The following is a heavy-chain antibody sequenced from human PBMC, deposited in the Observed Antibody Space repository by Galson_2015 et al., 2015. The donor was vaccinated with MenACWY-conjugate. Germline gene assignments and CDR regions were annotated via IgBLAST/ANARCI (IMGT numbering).Heavy chain of an antibody. CDR3: AREPDDYGSVEL. V-gene: IGHV6-1*01. Sequence: CAISGDSVSTNSVAWNWIRQSPSRGLEWLGRTYYRSKWYYDYVASVRSRISINPDTSKNQVSLQLNSVTPEDTAVYYCAREPDDYGSVELWGRGTLVTVSS. CDR1: GDSVSTNSVA. D-gene: IGHD4/OR15-4a*01. J-gene: IGHJ2*01. CDR2: TYYRSKWYY.